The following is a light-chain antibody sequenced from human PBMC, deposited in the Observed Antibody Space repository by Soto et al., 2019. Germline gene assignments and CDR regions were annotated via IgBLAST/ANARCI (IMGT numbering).Light chain of an antibody. J-gene: IGKJ5*01. CDR1: QSLLHITGETF. CDR2: EVS. CDR3: MQSTQLPPT. Sequence: VVMPTNPLSLSVAPGQPASISCKSSQSLLHITGETFLFWYLQKPGQSPQLLIYEVSTRVSGVPDRFSGSGSGTDFTLEISRVETDDVGIYYCMQSTQLPPTFGQGTRPEIK. V-gene: IGKV2D-29*02.